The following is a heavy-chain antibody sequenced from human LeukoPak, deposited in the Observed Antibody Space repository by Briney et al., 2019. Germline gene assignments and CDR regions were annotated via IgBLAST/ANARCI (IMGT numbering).Heavy chain of an antibody. CDR1: GGSISSYY. CDR2: IYYSGST. V-gene: IGHV4-59*08. D-gene: IGHD3-22*01. Sequence: SETLSLTCTVSGGSISSYYWSWIRQPPGKGLEWLGYIYYSGSTNYNPSLKSRVTISVDTSKNQFSLKLSSVTAADTAVYYCARRLYYYDSSGLGGFDYWGQGTLVTVSS. J-gene: IGHJ4*02. CDR3: ARRLYYYDSSGLGGFDY.